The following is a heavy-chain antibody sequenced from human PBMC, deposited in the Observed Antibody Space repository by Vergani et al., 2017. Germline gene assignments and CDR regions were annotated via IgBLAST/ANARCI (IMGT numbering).Heavy chain of an antibody. J-gene: IGHJ3*02. CDR1: GFSFDDYA. CDR3: VKDIGPLDLWSGYYMVNDAFDI. Sequence: EVQLVETGGGLIQPGGSLRLSCAASGFSFDDYAMHWVRQTPGKGLEWFSLISGDGGSTYYPDSVKGRFTISRDNSKNSLYMQMNSLRTEDNALYYWVKDIGPLDLWSGYYMVNDAFDIWGQGTMVTVSS. CDR2: ISGDGGST. V-gene: IGHV3-43*02. D-gene: IGHD3-3*01.